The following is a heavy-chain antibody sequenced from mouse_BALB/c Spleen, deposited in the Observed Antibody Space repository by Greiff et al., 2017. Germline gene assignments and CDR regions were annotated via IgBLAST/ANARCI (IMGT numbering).Heavy chain of an antibody. V-gene: IGHV2-9-2*01. CDR1: GFSLTSYD. CDR2: IWTGGGT. J-gene: IGHJ4*01. CDR3: VRGGDAMDY. Sequence: QVQLKQSGPGLVAPSQSLSITCTVSGFSLTSYDISRIRPPPGKGLEWLGVIWTGGGTNYNSAFMSRLSISKDNYKSQVFLKMNSLQTDDKAIYYCVRGGDAMDYWGQGTSVTVSS.